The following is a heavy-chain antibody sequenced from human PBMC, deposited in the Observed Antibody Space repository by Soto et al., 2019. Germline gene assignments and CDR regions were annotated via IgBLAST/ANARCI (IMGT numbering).Heavy chain of an antibody. CDR3: ARAVAGTEWFDP. CDR1: GFTFSDYS. CDR2: ITSSNSPI. J-gene: IGHJ5*02. V-gene: IGHV3-48*01. D-gene: IGHD6-19*01. Sequence: EVRLVESGGGLVQPGGSPRLSCEASGFTFSDYSMNWVRQAPGKGLEWLSYITSSNSPIYYADSVKGRFTISRDNAKNSLYLQMNSLRAEDTAVYYCARAVAGTEWFDPWGQGTLVTVSS.